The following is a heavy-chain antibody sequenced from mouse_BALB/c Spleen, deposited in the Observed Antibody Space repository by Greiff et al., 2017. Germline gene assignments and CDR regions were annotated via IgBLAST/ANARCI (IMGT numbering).Heavy chain of an antibody. CDR3: ARSMIKGYAMDY. D-gene: IGHD2-4*01. CDR1: GFTFSSFG. V-gene: IGHV5-17*02. Sequence: EVHLVESGGGLVQPGGSRKLSCAASGFTFSSFGMHWVRQAPEKGLEWVAYISSGSSTIYYADTVKGRFTISRDNPKNTPFLQMTSLRSEDTAMYYCARSMIKGYAMDYWGQGTSVTVSS. J-gene: IGHJ4*01. CDR2: ISSGSSTI.